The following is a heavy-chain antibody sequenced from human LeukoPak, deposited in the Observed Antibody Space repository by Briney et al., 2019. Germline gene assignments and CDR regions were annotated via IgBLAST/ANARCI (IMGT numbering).Heavy chain of an antibody. CDR1: GFTFSSYA. Sequence: PGGPLRLSCAASGFTFSSYAMSWVRQAPGKGLEWVSAISGSGGSTYYADSVKGRFTISRDNSKNTLYLQMNSLRAEDTAVYCCAKVYYYGSGSYYNDAFDIWGQGTMVTVSS. CDR2: ISGSGGST. D-gene: IGHD3-10*01. CDR3: AKVYYYGSGSYYNDAFDI. V-gene: IGHV3-23*01. J-gene: IGHJ3*02.